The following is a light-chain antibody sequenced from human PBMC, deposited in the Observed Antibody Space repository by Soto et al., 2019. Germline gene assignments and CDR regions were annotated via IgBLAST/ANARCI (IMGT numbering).Light chain of an antibody. V-gene: IGKV1-5*01. CDR2: DAS. J-gene: IGKJ1*01. Sequence: IEVTQSPSTLSASVGDRVTITCRASQSISSWLAWYQQKPGKAPKLLIYDASSLESGVPSRFSGSGSGTEFTLTISSLQPDDFATYYCQQYNSYSGTFGQGTKVDTK. CDR1: QSISSW. CDR3: QQYNSYSGT.